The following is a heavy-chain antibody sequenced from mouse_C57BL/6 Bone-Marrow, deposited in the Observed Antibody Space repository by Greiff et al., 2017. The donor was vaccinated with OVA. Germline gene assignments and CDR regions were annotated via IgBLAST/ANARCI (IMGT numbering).Heavy chain of an antibody. CDR3: ARSYYYGSSWYFDV. J-gene: IGHJ1*03. CDR2: IWGVGST. CDR1: GFSLTSYG. Sequence: VKLVESGPGLVAPSQSLSITCTVSGFSLTSYGVDWVRQSPGKGLEWLGVIWGVGSTNYNSALKSRLSISKDNSKSQVFLKMNSLQTDDTAMYYCARSYYYGSSWYFDVWGTGTTVTVSS. V-gene: IGHV2-6*01. D-gene: IGHD1-1*01.